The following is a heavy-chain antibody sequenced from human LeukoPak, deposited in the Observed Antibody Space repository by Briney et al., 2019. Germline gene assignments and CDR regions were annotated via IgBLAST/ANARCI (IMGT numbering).Heavy chain of an antibody. CDR1: GGSISSYY. J-gene: IGHJ4*02. V-gene: IGHV4-59*08. Sequence: KASETLSLTCTVSGGSISSYYWSWIRQPPGKGLEWIGYIYYSGSTNYNPSLKSRVTISVDTSNNQFPLKLSSVTAADTALYYCARHRPGPYDYWGQGTLVTVSS. CDR3: ARHRPGPYDY. CDR2: IYYSGST.